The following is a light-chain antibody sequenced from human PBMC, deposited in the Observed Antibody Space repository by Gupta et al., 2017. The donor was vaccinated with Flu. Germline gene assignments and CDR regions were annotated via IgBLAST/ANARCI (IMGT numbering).Light chain of an antibody. J-gene: IGLJ3*02. CDR2: GNS. CDR1: SSNIGAGYD. V-gene: IGLV1-40*01. Sequence: QSVLTQPSSVSGAPGQRVAISCTGSSSNIGAGYDVHWYQQVPGTAPKVLIYGNSNRRSGVPDRFSGSKSGTSASLAITGLQAEDEADYYCQSYESSLSGWVFGGGTKLTVL. CDR3: QSYESSLSGWV.